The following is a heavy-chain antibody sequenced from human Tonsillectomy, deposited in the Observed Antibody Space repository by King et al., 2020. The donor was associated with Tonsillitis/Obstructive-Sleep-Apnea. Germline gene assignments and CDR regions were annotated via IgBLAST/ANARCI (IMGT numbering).Heavy chain of an antibody. D-gene: IGHD4-17*01. V-gene: IGHV4-59*08. CDR1: GGSISSYY. Sequence: VQLQESGPGLVKPSETLSLTCTVSGGSISSYYWSWIRPPPGKGLEWIGYIYYSGSTNYNPSLKSRVTISVDTSKNQFSLKLSSVTAADTAVYYCARHWDYGNYGMDVWGQGTTVTVSS. CDR2: IYYSGST. J-gene: IGHJ6*02. CDR3: ARHWDYGNYGMDV.